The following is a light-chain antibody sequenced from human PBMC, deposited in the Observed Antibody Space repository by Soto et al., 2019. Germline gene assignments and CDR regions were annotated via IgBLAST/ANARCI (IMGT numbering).Light chain of an antibody. CDR1: QSLVYSDENTY. J-gene: IGKJ5*01. CDR3: MQGTHWPSIT. CDR2: KVS. V-gene: IGKV2-30*01. Sequence: DVVMTQSPLSLPVTLGLPASISFIAIQSLVYSDENTYLSWFQQRPGQSPRRLIYKVSNRDSGVPDRFSGSGSGTDFTLKISRVEAEDVGVYYCMQGTHWPSITFGQGTRLEIK.